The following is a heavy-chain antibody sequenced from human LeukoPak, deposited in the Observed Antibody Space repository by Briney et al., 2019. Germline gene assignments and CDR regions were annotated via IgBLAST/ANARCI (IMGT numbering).Heavy chain of an antibody. Sequence: SETLSLTCTVSGGSISSYYWSWIRQPAGEGLEWIGRIYTSGSTNYNPSLKSRVTMSVDTSKNQFSLKLSSVTAADTAVYYCARDSHYGDYYDAFDIWGQGTMVTVSS. D-gene: IGHD4-17*01. CDR3: ARDSHYGDYYDAFDI. CDR2: IYTSGST. J-gene: IGHJ3*02. CDR1: GGSISSYY. V-gene: IGHV4-4*07.